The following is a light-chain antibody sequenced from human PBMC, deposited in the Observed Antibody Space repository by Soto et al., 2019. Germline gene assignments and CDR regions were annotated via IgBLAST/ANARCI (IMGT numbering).Light chain of an antibody. CDR3: SSYTSSSTLV. CDR2: DVS. CDR1: ISDVGGYNY. Sequence: QSVLTQPASVSGSPGQSIIISCTGTISDVGGYNYVSWYQQYPGTVPKLMIYDVSNRPSGVSNRFSGSKSGNTASLTISGLQAEDEADYYCSSYTSSSTLVFGGGTKLTVL. V-gene: IGLV2-14*03. J-gene: IGLJ2*01.